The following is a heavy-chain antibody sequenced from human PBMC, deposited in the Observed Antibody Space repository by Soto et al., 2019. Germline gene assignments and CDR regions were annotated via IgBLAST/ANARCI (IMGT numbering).Heavy chain of an antibody. D-gene: IGHD1-1*01. V-gene: IGHV4-4*07. J-gene: IGHJ5*02. CDR2: IYATGTT. Sequence: PSETLSLTCTVSGASISGFDWSGIRKSAGKGLEWIGRIYATGTTDYNPSLKSRVMMSVDTSKKQFSLKLRSVTAADTAVYYCVRDGTKTLRDWFDPWGQGISVTVSS. CDR1: GASISGFD. CDR3: VRDGTKTLRDWFDP.